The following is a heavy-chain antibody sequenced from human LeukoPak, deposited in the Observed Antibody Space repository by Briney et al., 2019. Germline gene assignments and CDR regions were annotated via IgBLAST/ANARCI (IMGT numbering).Heavy chain of an antibody. CDR3: AREGGMNYYDSSGYYSFHNPGKLINFDP. CDR2: IYHSGST. J-gene: IGHJ5*02. V-gene: IGHV4-38-2*02. Sequence: PSETLSLTCTVSGYSISSGYYWGWIRQPPGKGLEWIGSIYHSGSTYYNPSLKSRVTISVDTSKNQFSLKLSSVTAADTAVYYCAREGGMNYYDSSGYYSFHNPGKLINFDPWGQGTLVTVSS. CDR1: GYSISSGYY. D-gene: IGHD3-22*01.